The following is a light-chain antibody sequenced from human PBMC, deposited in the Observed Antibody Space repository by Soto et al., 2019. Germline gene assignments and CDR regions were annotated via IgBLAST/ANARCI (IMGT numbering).Light chain of an antibody. CDR2: GAS. J-gene: IGKJ1*01. CDR3: QQYGGSPRT. CDR1: QSVTKS. V-gene: IGKV3-20*01. Sequence: EIVFTQSPGTLSLSPGERATLSCRASQSVTKSLAWYQQKPGQAPRLLIYGASSRATGIPDRFSGSGSGTDFTLTISRXEPEDFAVYYCQQYGGSPRTFGQGTKVDIK.